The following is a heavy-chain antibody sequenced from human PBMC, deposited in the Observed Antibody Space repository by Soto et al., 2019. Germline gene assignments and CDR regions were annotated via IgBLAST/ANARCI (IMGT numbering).Heavy chain of an antibody. CDR3: AHAYGGRSLY. D-gene: IGHD1-26*01. CDR1: GFSLPTDRVG. Sequence: QITLKESGPTLVKPTQTLTLTCTFSGFSLPTDRVGVGWIRQPPGKALEWLAVIYWDDTKTYRPSLKSRLTTTKDTSKTQVALTMTDMDPVDTATYYCAHAYGGRSLYWGQATLVTVSS. J-gene: IGHJ4*02. V-gene: IGHV2-5*02. CDR2: IYWDDTK.